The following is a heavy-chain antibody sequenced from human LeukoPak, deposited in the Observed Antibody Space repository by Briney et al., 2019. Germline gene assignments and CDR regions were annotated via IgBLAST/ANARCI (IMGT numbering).Heavy chain of an antibody. CDR1: GYSISSGYY. D-gene: IGHD6-19*01. J-gene: IGHJ4*02. V-gene: IGHV4-38-2*02. Sequence: SETLSLTCTVSGYSISSGYYWGWIRQPPGEGLEWIGSIYHSGSTYYNPSLKSRVTISVDTSKNQFSLKLSSVTAADTAVYYCARGPQWLVHWGQGTLVTVSS. CDR2: IYHSGST. CDR3: ARGPQWLVH.